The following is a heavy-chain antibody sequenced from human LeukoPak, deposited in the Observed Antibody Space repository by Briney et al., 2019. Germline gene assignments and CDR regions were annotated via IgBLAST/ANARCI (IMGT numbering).Heavy chain of an antibody. V-gene: IGHV4-59*01. Sequence: PSETLSLTCTVSGGSISSYYWSWIRQPPGKGLEGIGYIYYSGSTNYNPSLKSRVTISVDTSKNQFSLKLSSVTAADTAVYYCARDDLSRAYGMDVWGQGTTVTVSS. D-gene: IGHD3/OR15-3a*01. CDR1: GGSISSYY. CDR3: ARDDLSRAYGMDV. J-gene: IGHJ6*02. CDR2: IYYSGST.